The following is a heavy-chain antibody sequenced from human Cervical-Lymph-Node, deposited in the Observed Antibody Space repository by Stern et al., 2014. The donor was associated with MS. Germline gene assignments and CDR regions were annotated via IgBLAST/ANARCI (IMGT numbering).Heavy chain of an antibody. J-gene: IGHJ6*02. CDR3: ARDLYCSGGSCYYDYYYYGMDV. Sequence: QVQLVESGGGLVKPGGSLRLSCAASGFTFSDYYMSWIRQAPGKGLEWVSYISSSGTTIYYADSVKGRFTISRDNAKNSLYLQMSSLRAEDTAVYYCARDLYCSGGSCYYDYYYYGMDVWGQGTTVTVSS. CDR1: GFTFSDYY. D-gene: IGHD2-15*01. V-gene: IGHV3-11*01. CDR2: ISSSGTTI.